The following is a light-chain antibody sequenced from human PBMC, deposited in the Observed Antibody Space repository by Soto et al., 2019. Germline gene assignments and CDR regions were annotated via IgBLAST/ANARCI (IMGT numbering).Light chain of an antibody. CDR3: QQRSSWLT. Sequence: EIVLTQSPATLSLSPGERATLSCRASQSISNYLAWYQQKPGQAPRLLIYAASNRATGIPARCSGSGSGTDFTLTISSLEPDDFAVYYCQQRSSWLTFGGGTKVEIK. V-gene: IGKV3-11*01. CDR2: AAS. CDR1: QSISNY. J-gene: IGKJ4*01.